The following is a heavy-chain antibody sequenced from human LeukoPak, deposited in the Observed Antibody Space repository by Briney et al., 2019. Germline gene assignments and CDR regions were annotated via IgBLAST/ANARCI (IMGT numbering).Heavy chain of an antibody. CDR3: ARNLAFPEYYFDS. V-gene: IGHV3-30*03. J-gene: IGHJ4*02. D-gene: IGHD2-21*01. Sequence: GGSLRLSCAASGFTFSTFGMHWVRQAPGKGLEWVAVISYDGSNQHYADSVKGRFTISRDNSKNTLYLQMNSLRAEDTAVYYCARNLAFPEYYFDSWGQGTLVTVSS. CDR1: GFTFSTFG. CDR2: ISYDGSNQ.